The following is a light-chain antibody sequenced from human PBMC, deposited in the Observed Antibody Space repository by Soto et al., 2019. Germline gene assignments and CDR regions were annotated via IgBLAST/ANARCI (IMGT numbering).Light chain of an antibody. J-gene: IGLJ2*01. V-gene: IGLV1-44*01. CDR3: AAWDDSLNGVV. CDR2: SNN. Sequence: QSVLTQPPSASGTPGQRVTIACSGSSSNIGSNTVNWYQQLPGTAPKVLIYSNNHRPSGVPDRFSGSKSATSASLAISGLQSDDEAEYYCAAWDDSLNGVVFGGGTKLTVL. CDR1: SSNIGSNT.